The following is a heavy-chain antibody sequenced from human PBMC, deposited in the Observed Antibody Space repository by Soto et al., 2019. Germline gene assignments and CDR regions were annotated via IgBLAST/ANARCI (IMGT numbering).Heavy chain of an antibody. CDR3: ARGLRASAAPSPFDF. V-gene: IGHV4-59*02. CDR2: VHDTGSA. CDR1: GGSVSDYH. D-gene: IGHD6-13*01. J-gene: IGHJ4*02. Sequence: QVQVQESGPGLVQPSETLSLSCTVSGGSVSDYHWGWIRLPPGKGLEWIANVHDTGSANIHPNLMSRVTISMDASKKEVTLKLSSVTPADTALYYCARGLRASAAPSPFDFWGQGTLVTVSS.